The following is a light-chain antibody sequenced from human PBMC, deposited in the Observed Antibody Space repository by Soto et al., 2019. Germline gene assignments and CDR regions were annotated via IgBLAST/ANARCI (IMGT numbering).Light chain of an antibody. CDR3: QQYNGSPFT. CDR2: EAS. CDR1: QSVGNN. V-gene: IGKV3-11*01. Sequence: EIVLTQSPATLSLSPGERATLSCRASQSVGNNLAWYQQKPGQAPGLLIYEASTRATGIPARFSGSGSGTDFTLTISSLEPEDFALYYCQQYNGSPFTFGPGTKVDIK. J-gene: IGKJ3*01.